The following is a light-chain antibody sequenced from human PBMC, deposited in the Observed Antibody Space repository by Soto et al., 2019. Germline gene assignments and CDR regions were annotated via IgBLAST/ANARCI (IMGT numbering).Light chain of an antibody. CDR3: QQYGSSPPWT. CDR2: GAS. J-gene: IGKJ1*01. CDR1: QSVSSN. V-gene: IGKV3-20*01. Sequence: EIVMTQSPATLSVSPGERATLSCRASQSVSSNLAWYQQKPGQAPRLLIYGASSRATGIPDRFSGRGSGTDFTLTISRLEPEDFAVYYCQQYGSSPPWTFGQGTKVDIK.